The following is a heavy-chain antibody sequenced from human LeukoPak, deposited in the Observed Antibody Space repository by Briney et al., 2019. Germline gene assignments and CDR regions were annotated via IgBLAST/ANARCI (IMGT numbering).Heavy chain of an antibody. V-gene: IGHV3-30-3*01. CDR2: ISYDGSNK. D-gene: IGHD3-10*02. CDR3: ARTVRGPYYFDY. Sequence: GGSLRLSCAASGFTFSSYAMHWVRQAPGKGLEWVAVISYDGSNKYYADSVKGLFTISRDKSKNTLYLQMNSLRAEDTAVYYCARTVRGPYYFDYWGQGTLVTVSS. J-gene: IGHJ4*02. CDR1: GFTFSSYA.